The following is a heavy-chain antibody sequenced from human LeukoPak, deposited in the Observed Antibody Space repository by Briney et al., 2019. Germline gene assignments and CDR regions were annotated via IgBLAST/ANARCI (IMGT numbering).Heavy chain of an antibody. D-gene: IGHD3-9*01. V-gene: IGHV4-4*07. CDR1: GGSISSYY. J-gene: IGHJ4*02. CDR2: IYTSGST. Sequence: SETLSLTCTVSGGSISSYYWSWIRQPAGKGLEWIGRIYTSGSTNYNPSLKSRVTMSVDTSKNQFSLKLSSVTAADTAVYYCARDIYPYYDILTGYYPNYWGQGTLVTVSS. CDR3: ARDIYPYYDILTGYYPNY.